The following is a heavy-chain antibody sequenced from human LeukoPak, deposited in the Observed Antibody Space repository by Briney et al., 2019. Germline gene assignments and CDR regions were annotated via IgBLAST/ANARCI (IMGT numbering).Heavy chain of an antibody. CDR1: GFSLSNYG. CDR2: ITGSSGTA. Sequence: SGGSLRLSCAASGFSLSNYGMNWVRQAPGKGLEWVSGITGSSGTAYHAGSVRGRFTISRDESKNTLYLQVSSLRVDDTAIYYFAKSGASPLYHMDVWGKGATVTVSS. V-gene: IGHV3-23*01. D-gene: IGHD1-26*01. J-gene: IGHJ6*03. CDR3: AKSGASPLYHMDV.